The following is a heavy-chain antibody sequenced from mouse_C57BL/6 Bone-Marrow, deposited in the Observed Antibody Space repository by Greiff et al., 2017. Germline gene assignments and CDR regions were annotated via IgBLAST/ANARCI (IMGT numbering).Heavy chain of an antibody. D-gene: IGHD1-1*01. CDR2: ISNGGGST. CDR3: ARRYYGSSLDD. V-gene: IGHV5-12*01. CDR1: GFTFSDYY. Sequence: EVQLVESGGGLVQPGGSLKLSCAASGFTFSDYYMYWVRQTPEKRLEWVAYISNGGGSTYYPDTVKGRFTISRDNAKNTLYLQMSRLKSEDTAMYYCARRYYGSSLDDWGQGTTLTVSA. J-gene: IGHJ2*01.